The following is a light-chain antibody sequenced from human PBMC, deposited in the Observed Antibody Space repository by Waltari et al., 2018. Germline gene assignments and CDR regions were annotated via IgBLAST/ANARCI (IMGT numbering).Light chain of an antibody. CDR1: QSVTNS. CDR3: QQYGRFPVT. J-gene: IGKJ5*01. CDR2: LAS. V-gene: IGKV3-20*01. Sequence: EIVLTQAPGTLSLSPGERATLSCRASQSVTNSLAWYHQKPGQAPRLLIYLASSRATGVPDRLSGSGSATDFTLTISRLEPEDFAVYYCQQYGRFPVTFGQGTRLEIK.